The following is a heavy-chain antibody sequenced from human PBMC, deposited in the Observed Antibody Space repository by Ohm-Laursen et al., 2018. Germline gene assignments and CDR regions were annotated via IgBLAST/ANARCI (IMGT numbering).Heavy chain of an antibody. CDR2: IRSKAKSYAT. V-gene: IGHV3-73*01. CDR1: GFTFSGSA. CDR3: TRMGGNSELS. D-gene: IGHD4-23*01. J-gene: IGHJ4*02. Sequence: GSLRLSCAASGFTFSGSAMHWVRQASGKGLEWVGRIRSKAKSYATEYAASVKGRFTISRDDSKNTAYLQMNSLKTEDTAVYYCTRMGGNSELSWGQGTLVTVSS.